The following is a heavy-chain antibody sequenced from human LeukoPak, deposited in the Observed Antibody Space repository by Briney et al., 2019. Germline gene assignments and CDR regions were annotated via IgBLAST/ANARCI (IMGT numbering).Heavy chain of an antibody. V-gene: IGHV4-34*01. J-gene: IGHJ6*03. CDR1: GGSFSGYY. Sequence: SETLSLTCAVYGGSFSGYYWTWIRQTPEKGLEWIGEMNPSGSTNYNPSLKSRVTISEDPSKNQFSLELSSVTAADTAVYYCARGRQDVTMIVVVMTAVSYYLDVWGKGTTVTVS. CDR3: ARGRQDVTMIVVVMTAVSYYLDV. D-gene: IGHD3-22*01. CDR2: MNPSGST.